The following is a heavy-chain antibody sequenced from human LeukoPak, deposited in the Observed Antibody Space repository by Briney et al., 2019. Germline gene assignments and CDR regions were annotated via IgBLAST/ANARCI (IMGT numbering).Heavy chain of an antibody. V-gene: IGHV3-21*01. D-gene: IGHD1-26*01. CDR2: ISSSSSYI. CDR3: ARETPLGATIDY. CDR1: GFTFSSYS. J-gene: IGHJ4*02. Sequence: GSLRLSCAASGFTFSSYSMNWVRQAPGKGLEWVSSISSSSSYIYYADSVKGRFTISRDNAKNSLYLQMNSLRAEDTAVYYCARETPLGATIDYWGQGTLVTVSS.